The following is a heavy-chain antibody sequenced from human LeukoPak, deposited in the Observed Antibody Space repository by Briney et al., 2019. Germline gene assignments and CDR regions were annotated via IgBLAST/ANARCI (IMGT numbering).Heavy chain of an antibody. J-gene: IGHJ6*02. CDR2: IYPGDSDT. V-gene: IGHV5-51*01. CDR1: GYSFTSYW. CDR3: ARPVYCGGDCYTSYGMDV. D-gene: IGHD2-21*02. Sequence: GESLKISCKGSGYSFTSYWIGWVRQMPGKGLEWMGIIYPGDSDTRYSPSFQGQVTISADKSISTAYLQWSSLKASDTAMYYCARPVYCGGDCYTSYGMDVWGQGTTVTVSS.